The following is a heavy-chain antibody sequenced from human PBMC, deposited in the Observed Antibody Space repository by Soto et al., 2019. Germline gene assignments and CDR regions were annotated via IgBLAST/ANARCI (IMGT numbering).Heavy chain of an antibody. J-gene: IGHJ2*01. D-gene: IGHD1-26*01. Sequence: EVQVLESGGGLVQPGGSLRLSCAASGVTFSNYAMRWVRQPPGKGLEWVSTISGGGDYTHYTDSVKGRFTISRHNSRNTLFPPMHSLRAQDTAVYYCAKNRGSGSYTNWNFDVWCRGPLVTVSS. CDR1: GVTFSNYA. V-gene: IGHV3-23*01. CDR3: AKNRGSGSYTNWNFDV. CDR2: ISGGGDYT.